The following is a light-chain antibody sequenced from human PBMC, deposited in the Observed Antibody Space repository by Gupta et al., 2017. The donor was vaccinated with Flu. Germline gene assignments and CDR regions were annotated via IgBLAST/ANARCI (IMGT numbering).Light chain of an antibody. CDR3: QQSYSTPST. V-gene: IGKV1-39*01. Sequence: IQMSQSSFYLFACVGDRVTITCRASQSISSYLNWYQQKPGKAPKLLIYAASSLQSGVPARFSGSGSGTDFTLTISSLQPEDFAIYYCQQSYSTPSTFGQGTRVEIK. J-gene: IGKJ1*01. CDR2: AAS. CDR1: QSISSY.